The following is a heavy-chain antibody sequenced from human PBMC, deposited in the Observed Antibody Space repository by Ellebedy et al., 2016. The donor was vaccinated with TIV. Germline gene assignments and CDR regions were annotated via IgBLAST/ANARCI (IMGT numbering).Heavy chain of an antibody. CDR3: ATSMTTVTTFGY. D-gene: IGHD4-17*01. Sequence: GESLKISCAASGFTVSSNYMSWVRQAPGKGLEWVSVIYSGGSPYYADSVKGRFTISRDNSKNTLYLQMNSLRAEDTAVYYCATSMTTVTTFGYWGQGTLVTVSS. J-gene: IGHJ4*02. V-gene: IGHV3-53*01. CDR2: IYSGGSP. CDR1: GFTVSSNY.